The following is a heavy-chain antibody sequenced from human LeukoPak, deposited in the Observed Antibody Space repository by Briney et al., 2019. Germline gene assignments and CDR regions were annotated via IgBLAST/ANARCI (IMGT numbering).Heavy chain of an antibody. CDR2: ISYDGSNK. Sequence: GGSLRLSCAASGFTFSSYGMHWVRQAPGKGLEWVAVISYDGSNKYYADSVKGRFTISRDNSKNTLYLQMNSLRAEDTAVYYCVRVGFSAHAAETGFDYWGQGTLVTVSS. CDR3: VRVGFSAHAAETGFDY. CDR1: GFTFSSYG. J-gene: IGHJ4*02. V-gene: IGHV3-30*03. D-gene: IGHD6-13*01.